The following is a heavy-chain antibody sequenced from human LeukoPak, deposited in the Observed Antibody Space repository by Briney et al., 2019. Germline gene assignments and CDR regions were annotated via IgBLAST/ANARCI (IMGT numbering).Heavy chain of an antibody. Sequence: PGGSLRLSCAASGFTFNSYSMNWVRQAPGKGLEWVSYISSSGSTIYYADSVKGRFTISRDNAKNSLYLQMNSLRAEDTAVYYCARDGEQQLVHDYWGQGTLVTVSS. D-gene: IGHD6-13*01. V-gene: IGHV3-48*03. CDR2: ISSSGSTI. CDR3: ARDGEQQLVHDY. J-gene: IGHJ4*02. CDR1: GFTFNSYS.